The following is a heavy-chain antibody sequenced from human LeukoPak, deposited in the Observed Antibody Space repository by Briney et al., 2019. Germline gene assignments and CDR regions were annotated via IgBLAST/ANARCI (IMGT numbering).Heavy chain of an antibody. D-gene: IGHD2-2*01. CDR3: VRHYCSSTRCYSFSD. Sequence: PSETLSLTCTVSGGSISSGVYSWSWIRQPPGKGLEWIGYIYHSESTYYNPSLKSRVTISVNRSKNQFSLKLTSVTAADTAVYYCVRHYCSSTRCYSFSDWGQGTLVTVSS. CDR2: IYHSEST. CDR1: GGSISSGVYS. V-gene: IGHV4-30-2*01. J-gene: IGHJ4*02.